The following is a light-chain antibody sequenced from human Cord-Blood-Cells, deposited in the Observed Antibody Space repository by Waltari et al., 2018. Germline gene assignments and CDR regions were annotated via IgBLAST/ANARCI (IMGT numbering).Light chain of an antibody. CDR1: QRISSS. V-gene: IGKV1-39*01. CDR2: AAS. J-gene: IGKJ1*01. CDR3: QQRYSTPRT. Sequence: DIQMTQSPSSLYASVGDRVTITCRASQRISSSLNWYQQKPGKAPKLLIYAASSLQSGVPSMISGSGSGTDCTLTISSLQPEDFATYYCQQRYSTPRTFGQGTKVEIK.